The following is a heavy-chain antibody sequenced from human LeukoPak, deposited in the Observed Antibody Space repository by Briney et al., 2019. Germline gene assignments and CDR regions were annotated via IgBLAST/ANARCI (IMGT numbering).Heavy chain of an antibody. V-gene: IGHV3-33*01. CDR2: IWHDGSKT. CDR1: GFIFSTYG. J-gene: IGHJ4*02. CDR3: VRGSPNSGSQYGY. D-gene: IGHD1-26*01. Sequence: PGGSLRLSCAASGFIFSTYGMHWVRQAPGKGLDWVAVIWHDGSKTYYADSVKGRFTISRDNSENTLYLQMNSLRAEDTAVFYCVRGSPNSGSQYGYWGQGTLVTVSS.